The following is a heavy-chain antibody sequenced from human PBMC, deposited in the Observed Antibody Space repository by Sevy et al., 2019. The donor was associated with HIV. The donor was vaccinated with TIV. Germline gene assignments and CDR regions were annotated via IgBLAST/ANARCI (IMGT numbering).Heavy chain of an antibody. Sequence: SETLSLTCTVSGGSISSYYWSWIRQPPGKGLEWIGYIYYSGSTNYNPPLKSRVTISVDTSKNQFSLKLSSVTAADTAVYYCARVIGGIVVVPAAIARGWFDPWGQGTLVTVSS. J-gene: IGHJ5*02. CDR3: ARVIGGIVVVPAAIARGWFDP. D-gene: IGHD2-2*02. V-gene: IGHV4-59*01. CDR1: GGSISSYY. CDR2: IYYSGST.